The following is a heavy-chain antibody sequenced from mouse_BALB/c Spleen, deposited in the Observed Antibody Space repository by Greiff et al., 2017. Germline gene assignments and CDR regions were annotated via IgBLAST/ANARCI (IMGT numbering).Heavy chain of an antibody. CDR2: ISYSGST. J-gene: IGHJ1*01. CDR3: ARSLLWSHWYFDV. Sequence: EVQLVESGPGLVKPSQSLSLTCTVTGYSITSDYAWNWIRQFPGNKLEWMGYISYSGSTSYNPSLKSRISITRDTSKNQFFLQLNSVTTEDTATYYCARSLLWSHWYFDVWGAGTTVTVSS. CDR1: GYSITSDYA. D-gene: IGHD2-1*01. V-gene: IGHV3-2*02.